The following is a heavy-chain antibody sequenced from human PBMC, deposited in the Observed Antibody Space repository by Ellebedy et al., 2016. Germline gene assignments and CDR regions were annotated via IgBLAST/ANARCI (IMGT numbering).Heavy chain of an antibody. Sequence: GESLKISCAASGFTFSNAWMNWVRQAPGKGLEWVGRIKSKTDGGAADYAAPVKGRITISRVDSKNTLYLQMNSLKTEDTAVYFCTTVYRYNYDSVWGQGTLVTVSS. CDR2: IKSKTDGGAA. J-gene: IGHJ4*02. D-gene: IGHD5-18*01. CDR3: TTVYRYNYDSV. CDR1: GFTFSNAW. V-gene: IGHV3-15*01.